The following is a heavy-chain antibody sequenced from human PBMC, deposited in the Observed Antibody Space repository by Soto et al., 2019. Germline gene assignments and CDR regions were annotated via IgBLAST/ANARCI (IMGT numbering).Heavy chain of an antibody. D-gene: IGHD1-26*01. J-gene: IGHJ6*02. CDR1: GYNSDNYW. CDR3: GRQEGATVLFYYGIDV. Sequence: XESLKTSLQGSGYNSDNYWVSWVRQMPGNGLDWRGIIYPGDSDTKYSPSVQGQVSISANKYIRAAYLPGSSLKASDTARCYCGRQEGATVLFYYGIDVLGQGTTVT. CDR2: IYPGDSDT. V-gene: IGHV5-51*01.